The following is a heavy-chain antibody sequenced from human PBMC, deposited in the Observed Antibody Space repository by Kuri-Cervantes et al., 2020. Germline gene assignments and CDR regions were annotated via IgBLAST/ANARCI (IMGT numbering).Heavy chain of an antibody. CDR3: ARDAGPYYRWVGAFDI. CDR1: GFTFSSYS. J-gene: IGHJ3*02. V-gene: IGHV3-48*02. CDR2: ISSSSSSI. Sequence: GGSLRLSCAASGFTFSSYSMNWVRQAPGKGLEWVSYISSSSSSIYYADSVKGRFTISRDNAKNSPYLQMNSLRDEDTAVYYCARDAGPYYRWVGAFDIWGQGTMVTVSS. D-gene: IGHD3-22*01.